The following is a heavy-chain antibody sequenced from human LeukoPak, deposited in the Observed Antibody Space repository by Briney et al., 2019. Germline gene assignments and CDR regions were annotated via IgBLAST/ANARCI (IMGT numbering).Heavy chain of an antibody. J-gene: IGHJ3*02. CDR2: IIPIIDIT. CDR1: GDTFSSYA. Sequence: ASVKVSCKASGDTFSSYAISWVRQAPGQGLEWMGRIIPIIDITNYAQKFQGRVTVTADKSTYTAYMDLSSLRSEDTAVYYCARERPPKANGDAFDIWGQGIMVTVSS. CDR3: ARERPPKANGDAFDI. V-gene: IGHV1-69*04. D-gene: IGHD4/OR15-4a*01.